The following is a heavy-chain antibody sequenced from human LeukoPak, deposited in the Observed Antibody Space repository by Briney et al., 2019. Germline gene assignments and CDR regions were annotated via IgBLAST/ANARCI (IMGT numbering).Heavy chain of an antibody. CDR1: GFTFSSYS. CDR2: ISSSSSYI. D-gene: IGHD6-19*01. V-gene: IGHV3-21*01. Sequence: GGSLRLSCAASGFTFSSYSMNWVRQAPGKGLEWVSSISSSSSYIYYADSVKGRFTISRDNANNSLYLQMNSLRAEDTAVYYCARDQQHSSGCPDYWGQGTLVTVSS. CDR3: ARDQQHSSGCPDY. J-gene: IGHJ4*02.